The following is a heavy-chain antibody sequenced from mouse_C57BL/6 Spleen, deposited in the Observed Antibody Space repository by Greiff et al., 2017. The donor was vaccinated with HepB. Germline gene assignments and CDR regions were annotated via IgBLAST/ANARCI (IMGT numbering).Heavy chain of an antibody. CDR2: IDPANGNT. V-gene: IGHV14-3*01. Sequence: DVKLQESVAELVRPGASVKLSCTASGFNIKNTYMHWVKQRPEQGLEWIGRIDPANGNTKYDPKFQGKATITADTSSNTAYLQLSSLTSEDTAIYYCASHDYDYDGSWFAYWGQGTLVTVSA. J-gene: IGHJ3*01. D-gene: IGHD2-4*01. CDR1: GFNIKNTY. CDR3: ASHDYDYDGSWFAY.